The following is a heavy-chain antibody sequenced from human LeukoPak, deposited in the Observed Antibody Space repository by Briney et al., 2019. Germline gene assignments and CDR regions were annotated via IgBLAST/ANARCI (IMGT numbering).Heavy chain of an antibody. CDR1: GFTFNTYA. V-gene: IGHV3-23*01. CDR2: ISGTSGNT. J-gene: IGHJ4*02. D-gene: IGHD3-3*01. CDR3: AKTPVRRFPLYFDY. Sequence: PGGSLRLSCAASGFTFNTYAMSWVRQAPGKGLEWVSTISGTSGNTYYADSVKGRFTISRDNSKNTLYLQMNSLRAEDTAVYYCAKTPVRRFPLYFDYWGQGTLVTVSS.